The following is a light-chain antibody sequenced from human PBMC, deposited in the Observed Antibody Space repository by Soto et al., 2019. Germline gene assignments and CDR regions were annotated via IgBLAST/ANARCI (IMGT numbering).Light chain of an antibody. CDR2: AAS. CDR1: QGISSY. V-gene: IGKV1-9*01. CDR3: QRLNSYPLT. Sequence: QLTQSPSSLSSSVGDRVTMTCRSSQGISSYLAWYQQEPGKAPKLLIYAASTLQSGVSSRFSGSGSGTDFTLTISSLQPEHFASYYCQRLNSYPLTFGGATKVDIK. J-gene: IGKJ4*01.